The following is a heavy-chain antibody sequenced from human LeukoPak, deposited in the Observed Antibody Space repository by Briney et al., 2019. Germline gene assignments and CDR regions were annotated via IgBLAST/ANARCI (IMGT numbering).Heavy chain of an antibody. CDR3: ARQTAKNVDTARFDY. CDR1: GGSISSYY. Sequence: SETLSLTCTVSGGSISSYYWSWIRQPPGKGLEWIGYIHYSGSTNYNPSLNSRVNISLDTSKNQFSLRLSSVTAADTAVYYCARQTAKNVDTARFDYWGQGTPVTVSS. D-gene: IGHD5-18*01. J-gene: IGHJ4*02. CDR2: IHYSGST. V-gene: IGHV4-59*08.